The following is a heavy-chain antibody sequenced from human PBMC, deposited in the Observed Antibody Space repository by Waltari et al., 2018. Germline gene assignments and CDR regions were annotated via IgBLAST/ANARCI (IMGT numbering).Heavy chain of an antibody. Sequence: QVQLVQSGAEVKKPGSSVKVSCKASGGTFSSYAISWVRPAPGQRVEWMGRIIPIFGTANDAQKFQGRVTITADKSTSTAYMELSSLRSEDTAVYYCAREGYYDSSGYIADWGQGTLVTVSS. J-gene: IGHJ4*02. CDR1: GGTFSSYA. V-gene: IGHV1-69*08. CDR3: AREGYYDSSGYIAD. CDR2: IIPIFGTA. D-gene: IGHD3-22*01.